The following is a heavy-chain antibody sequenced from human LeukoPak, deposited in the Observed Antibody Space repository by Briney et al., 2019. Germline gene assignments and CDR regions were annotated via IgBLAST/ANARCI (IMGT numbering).Heavy chain of an antibody. D-gene: IGHD3-9*01. J-gene: IGHJ5*02. CDR2: ITYDGRNK. Sequence: PGRSLRLSCVASGFTFSSYGMHWVRQAPGKGLEWVAAITYDGRNKYYTDSAKGRFTISRDNSKNTLYLQVNSLIAEDTAIYYCARGEYSDVLKPCDPWGQGTLVTVS. CDR3: ARGEYSDVLKPCDP. V-gene: IGHV3-30*03. CDR1: GFTFSSYG.